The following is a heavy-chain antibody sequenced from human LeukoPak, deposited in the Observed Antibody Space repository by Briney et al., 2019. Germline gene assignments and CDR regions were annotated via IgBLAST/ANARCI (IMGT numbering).Heavy chain of an antibody. CDR1: GFTFSSYS. CDR2: ISSSSSTI. D-gene: IGHD6-19*01. CDR3: AKEHGPYSSGWYAFDY. Sequence: GGSLRLSCAASGFTFSSYSMNWVRQAPGKGLEWVSYISSSSSTIYYADSVKGRFTISRDNAKNSLYLQMNSLRDEDTAVYYCAKEHGPYSSGWYAFDYWGQGTLVTVSS. V-gene: IGHV3-48*02. J-gene: IGHJ4*02.